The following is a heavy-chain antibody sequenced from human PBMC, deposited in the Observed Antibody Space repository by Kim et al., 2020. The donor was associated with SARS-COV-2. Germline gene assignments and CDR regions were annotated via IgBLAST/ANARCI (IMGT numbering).Heavy chain of an antibody. CDR3: VKDDKAGSTDY. Sequence: IGYGDSVMGRFTISRDDAKNTLHLQMNSLKVEDTALYYCVKDDKAGSTDYWGQGTLVTVSS. V-gene: IGHV3-9*01. CDR2: I. J-gene: IGHJ4*02. D-gene: IGHD6-13*01.